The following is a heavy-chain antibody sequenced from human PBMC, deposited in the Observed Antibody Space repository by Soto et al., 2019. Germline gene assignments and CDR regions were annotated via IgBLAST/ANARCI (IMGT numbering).Heavy chain of an antibody. CDR3: ARYRREAVAGYTLDN. Sequence: SETLSLTCTVSGGSISPYYWSWIRQFPGKGLEWLGYIYNSGSTNYNPSLKSRVTISEDTSKSQFSLKVNSMTAADTAVYYCARYRREAVAGYTLDNWGQGILVTVSS. V-gene: IGHV4-59*01. D-gene: IGHD6-13*01. CDR1: GGSISPYY. CDR2: IYNSGST. J-gene: IGHJ4*02.